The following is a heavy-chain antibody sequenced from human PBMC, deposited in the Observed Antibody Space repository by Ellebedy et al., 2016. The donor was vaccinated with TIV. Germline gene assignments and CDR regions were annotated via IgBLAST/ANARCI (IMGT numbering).Heavy chain of an antibody. D-gene: IGHD3-22*01. CDR2: IYPGDSNT. CDR1: GYSFTNYW. V-gene: IGHV5-51*01. J-gene: IGHJ4*02. CDR3: ATVRVWGYYPFDY. Sequence: PGGSLRLSCKGSGYSFTNYWIGWVRQMPGKGLEWMGIIYPGDSNTRYSPSFQGQVTISADKSISTAYLQWSSLKASDTAMYYCATVRVWGYYPFDYWGQGTLVTVSS.